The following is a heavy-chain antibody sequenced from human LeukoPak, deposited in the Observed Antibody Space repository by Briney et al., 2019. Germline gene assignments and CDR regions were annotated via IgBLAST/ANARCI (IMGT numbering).Heavy chain of an antibody. V-gene: IGHV3-21*01. CDR2: ISSTSTYI. J-gene: IGHJ3*02. D-gene: IGHD4-17*01. CDR1: GFTFSRAT. CDR3: ASDDYGDYEDGFDI. Sequence: PGESLRLSCVVSGFTFSRATMNWVRQAPGKGLEWVSSISSTSTYINYADSVKGRFTISRDNAKKSLYLQMNGLRGEDTAMYYCASDDYGDYEDGFDIWGQGTMVTVSS.